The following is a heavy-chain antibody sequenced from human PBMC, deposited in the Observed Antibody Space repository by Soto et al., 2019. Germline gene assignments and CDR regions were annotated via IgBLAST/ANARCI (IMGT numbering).Heavy chain of an antibody. J-gene: IGHJ3*02. CDR3: ASGNYSYDSSDAFDI. V-gene: IGHV1-18*01. CDR2: LSAYNGNT. CDR1: GYTFTSYG. D-gene: IGHD3-22*01. Sequence: ASVKVSCKASGYTFTSYGISWERQAPGQGLEWMGWLSAYNGNTNYAQKLQGRVTMTTDTSTSTAYMELRSLRSDDTAVYYCASGNYSYDSSDAFDIWGQGTMVTVSS.